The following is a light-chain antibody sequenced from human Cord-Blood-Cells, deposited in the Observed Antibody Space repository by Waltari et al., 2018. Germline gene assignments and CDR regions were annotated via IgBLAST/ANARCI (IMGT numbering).Light chain of an antibody. Sequence: QSVLTQPPSVSGVPGQRVTISCTGSSSNIGAGYDVHWYQQLPGTAPKPLIYGNSNRPSGVPDRFSGSKSGTSASLAITGLQAEDEADYYCQSYDSSLSGNWVFGGGTKLTVL. CDR2: GNS. V-gene: IGLV1-40*01. CDR1: SSNIGAGYD. J-gene: IGLJ3*02. CDR3: QSYDSSLSGNWV.